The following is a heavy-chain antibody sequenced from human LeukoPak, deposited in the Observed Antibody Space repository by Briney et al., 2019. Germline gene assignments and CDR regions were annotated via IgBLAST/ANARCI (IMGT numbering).Heavy chain of an antibody. D-gene: IGHD3-3*01. J-gene: IGHJ6*02. CDR1: GYAFTSYD. Sequence: ASVKVSCKASGYAFTSYDINWVRQASGQGLEWMGWMNPNYGNTGYAKKFQGSVTMTRNTSISTTYMELSSLTSEDTAVYYCARVYNYDFWSGYWVHYYGMDVWGQGTTVTVSS. V-gene: IGHV1-8*01. CDR2: MNPNYGNT. CDR3: ARVYNYDFWSGYWVHYYGMDV.